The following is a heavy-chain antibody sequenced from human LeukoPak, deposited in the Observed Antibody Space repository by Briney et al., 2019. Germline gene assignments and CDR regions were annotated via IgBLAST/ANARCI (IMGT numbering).Heavy chain of an antibody. J-gene: IGHJ4*02. CDR3: AKDKVTMVRGPGRPYFDY. CDR1: GFTFSSYA. V-gene: IGHV3-23*01. D-gene: IGHD3-10*01. CDR2: ISGSGGST. Sequence: PGGSLRLSCAASGFTFSSYAMSWVRQAPGEGLEWVSAISGSGGSTYYADSVKGRFTISRDNSKNTLYLQMNSLRAEDTAVYYCAKDKVTMVRGPGRPYFDYWGQGTLVTVSS.